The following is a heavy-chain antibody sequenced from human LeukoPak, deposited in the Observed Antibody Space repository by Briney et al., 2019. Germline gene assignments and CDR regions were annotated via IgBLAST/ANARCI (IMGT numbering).Heavy chain of an antibody. Sequence: SEALSLTCTVSGGSISSSSYYWGWIRQPPGKGLEWIGSTYYSGSTYYNPSLKSRVTISVDTSKNQFSLKLSSVTAADTAVYYCTKHADPLRQQLVRGGDYWGQGTLVTVSS. J-gene: IGHJ4*02. CDR2: TYYSGST. V-gene: IGHV4-39*01. CDR1: GGSISSSSYY. CDR3: TKHADPLRQQLVRGGDY. D-gene: IGHD6-13*01.